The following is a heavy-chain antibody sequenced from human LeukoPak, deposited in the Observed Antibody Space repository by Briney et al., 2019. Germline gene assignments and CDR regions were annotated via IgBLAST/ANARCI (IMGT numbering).Heavy chain of an antibody. CDR2: IWYDGSNK. CDR3: ARDLGDGNWFDP. CDR1: GFTISSYG. Sequence: HPGGSLRLSCAASGFTISSYGMHWVRQAPGKGLEWVAVIWYDGSNKYHADSVKGRFTISRDNSKNTLYLQVNSLRAEDTAVYYCARDLGDGNWFDPWGQGTLVTVSS. V-gene: IGHV3-33*01. J-gene: IGHJ5*02. D-gene: IGHD3-16*01.